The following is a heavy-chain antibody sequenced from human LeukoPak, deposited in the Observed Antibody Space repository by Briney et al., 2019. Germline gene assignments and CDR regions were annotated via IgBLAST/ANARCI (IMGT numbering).Heavy chain of an antibody. CDR2: IIPIRGIA. CDR1: GGTFSSYT. Sequence: SVKVSCKASGGTFSSYTISWVRQAPGQGLEWMGRIIPIRGIANYAQKFQGRVTITADKSTSTAYMELSSLRSEDTAVYYCARDSGSQASDFDYWGQGTLVTVSS. D-gene: IGHD1-26*01. J-gene: IGHJ4*02. V-gene: IGHV1-69*04. CDR3: ARDSGSQASDFDY.